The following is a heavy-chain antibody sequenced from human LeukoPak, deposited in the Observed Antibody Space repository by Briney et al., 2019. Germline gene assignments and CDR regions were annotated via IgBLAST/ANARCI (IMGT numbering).Heavy chain of an antibody. CDR1: GYSFTDYF. CDR3: TKVGFNA. CDR2: FNPNSGGA. V-gene: IGHV1-2*02. J-gene: IGHJ5*02. Sequence: ASVKVSCKASGYSFTDYFIHWVRQAPGQGLEWMGWFNPNSGGAKYAQRFRGRVTMTRDTSISTAYMELDKLRYDDTAIYYCTKVGFNAWGQGTLVTVSS.